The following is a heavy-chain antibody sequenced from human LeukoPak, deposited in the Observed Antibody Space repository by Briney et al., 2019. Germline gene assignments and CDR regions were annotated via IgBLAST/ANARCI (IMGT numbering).Heavy chain of an antibody. CDR1: GFTFSSYW. J-gene: IGHJ4*02. CDR2: IKQDGSEK. V-gene: IGHV3-7*01. Sequence: GGSPRLSCAASGFTFSSYWMSWVRQAPGKGLEWVANIKQDGSEKYYVDSVKGRFTISRDNAKNSLYLQMNSLRAEDTAVYYCARGDDGMAFDYWGQGTLVTVSS. D-gene: IGHD5-24*01. CDR3: ARGDDGMAFDY.